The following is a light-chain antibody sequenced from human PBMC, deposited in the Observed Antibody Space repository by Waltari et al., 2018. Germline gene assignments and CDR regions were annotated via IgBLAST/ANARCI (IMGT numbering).Light chain of an antibody. CDR3: QQRYSWPRT. Sequence: EVLLTQSPAPLCLSPGDSATPLCRASQNINTDLGLYQQKPGQAPRLLMSDAYNRAAGTPVRFSGRGSGTDFTLTISSLEPEDFALYYCQQRYSWPRTFGQGPRWKSN. V-gene: IGKV3-11*01. CDR1: QNINTD. J-gene: IGKJ1*01. CDR2: DAY.